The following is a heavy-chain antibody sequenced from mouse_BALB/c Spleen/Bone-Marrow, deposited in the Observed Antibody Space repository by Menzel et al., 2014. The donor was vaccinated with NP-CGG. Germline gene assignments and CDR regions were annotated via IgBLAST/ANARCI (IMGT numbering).Heavy chain of an antibody. CDR2: ISYSGNA. CDR3: ARGNGYHFDY. CDR1: GDSITSSY. J-gene: IGHJ2*01. V-gene: IGHV3-8*02. D-gene: IGHD1-2*01. Sequence: EVKPVESGPSLVKPSQTLSLTCSVTGDSITSSYWNWIRKFPGNKLEYMGYISYSGNAYYNPSLKSRISLTRDTSKNQYYLQLNSVTTEDTATYFCARGNGYHFDYWGQGTTLTVSS.